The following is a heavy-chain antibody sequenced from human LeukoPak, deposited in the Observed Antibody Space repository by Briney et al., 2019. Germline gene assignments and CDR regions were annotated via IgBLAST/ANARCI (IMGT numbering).Heavy chain of an antibody. Sequence: GGSLRLSCAASGFTFSSYSMNWARQAPGKGLEWISYISSGSSTIHYADSVKGRFPISRDNAENSLYMQMNSLRDEDTAVYYCARGVRASTGNYWFDPWGQGTLVTVSS. V-gene: IGHV3-48*02. CDR2: ISSGSSTI. CDR3: ARGVRASTGNYWFDP. D-gene: IGHD3-9*01. CDR1: GFTFSSYS. J-gene: IGHJ5*01.